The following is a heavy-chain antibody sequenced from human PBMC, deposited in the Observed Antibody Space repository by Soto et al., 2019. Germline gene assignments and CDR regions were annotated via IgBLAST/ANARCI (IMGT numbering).Heavy chain of an antibody. J-gene: IGHJ3*01. CDR1: GYSLAGYW. CDR2: IYPGDSDT. CDR3: ARLPGVRGVFDGFNV. Sequence: GESLKISCKGSGYSLAGYWIGWVLQMPWKGLDWMGVIYPGDSDTRYSPSFHGQVTISADKSISTAYLQWSSLKASDTAMYFCARLPGVRGVFDGFNVWGQGTMVTVSS. V-gene: IGHV5-51*01. D-gene: IGHD3-10*01.